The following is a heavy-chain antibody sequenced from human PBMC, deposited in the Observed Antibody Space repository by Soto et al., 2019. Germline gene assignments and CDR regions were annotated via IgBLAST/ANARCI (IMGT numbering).Heavy chain of an antibody. Sequence: QVQLVESGGGVVQPGRSLRLSCAASGFTFSSYAMHWVRQAPGKGLEWVAGISYDGSNKYYADSVKGRFTISRDNSKNTLYLQMNSLRAEDTAVYYCARDWGVVTKTFDYWGQGTLVTVSS. CDR2: ISYDGSNK. V-gene: IGHV3-30-3*01. CDR3: ARDWGVVTKTFDY. CDR1: GFTFSSYA. D-gene: IGHD2-21*02. J-gene: IGHJ4*02.